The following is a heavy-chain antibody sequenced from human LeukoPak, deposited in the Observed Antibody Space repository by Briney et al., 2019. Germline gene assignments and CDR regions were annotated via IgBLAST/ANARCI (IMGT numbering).Heavy chain of an antibody. V-gene: IGHV3-21*01. CDR2: TSSSSSYI. CDR1: GFTFSSYS. Sequence: GGSLRLSCAASGFTFSSYSMNWVRQAPGKGLEWVSSTSSSSSYIYYADSVKGRFTISRDNAKNSLYLQMNSLRAEDTAVYYCARDRRLYYYDSSGLDYWGQGTLVTVSS. CDR3: ARDRRLYYYDSSGLDY. J-gene: IGHJ4*02. D-gene: IGHD3-22*01.